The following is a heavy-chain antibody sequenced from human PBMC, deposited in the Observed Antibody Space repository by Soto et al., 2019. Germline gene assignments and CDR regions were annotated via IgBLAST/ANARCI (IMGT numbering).Heavy chain of an antibody. J-gene: IGHJ4*02. V-gene: IGHV4-30-4*01. CDR1: GDSITSGDYY. CDR2: IYYSGNT. Sequence: PSETLSLTCTVSGDSITSGDYYWSWIRQPPGKGLEWIGYIYYSGNTNYNPSLKSRVTISVDTSKNQFSLKLSSVTAADTAVYYCATIPATTLLTDYWGQGTLVTVSS. D-gene: IGHD6-25*01. CDR3: ATIPATTLLTDY.